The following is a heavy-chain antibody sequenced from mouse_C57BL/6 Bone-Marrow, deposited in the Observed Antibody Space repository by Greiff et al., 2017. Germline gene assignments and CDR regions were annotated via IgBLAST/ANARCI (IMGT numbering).Heavy chain of an antibody. Sequence: EVQLQQSGAELVRPGSSVKMSCKTSGSPFTSYGLTWVKQRPGQGLEWIGYIYIGNGYTEYNEKFKGKATLTSDTSTSTAYMQLSSLTSEDAAIYFCAGLRAAWFAYWGQGTLVTVSA. V-gene: IGHV1-58*01. CDR1: GSPFTSYG. CDR2: IYIGNGYT. D-gene: IGHD3-1*01. J-gene: IGHJ3*01. CDR3: AGLRAAWFAY.